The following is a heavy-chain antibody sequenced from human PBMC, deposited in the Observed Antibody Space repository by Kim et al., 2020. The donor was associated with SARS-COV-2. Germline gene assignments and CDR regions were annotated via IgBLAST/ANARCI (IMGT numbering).Heavy chain of an antibody. CDR3: AKGVYYYDSSGYFGY. CDR2: ISSSGDST. J-gene: IGHJ4*02. Sequence: GGSLRLSCAASGFTFSSYAMSWVRQAPGKGLQWVSTISSSGDSTYYADSVKGRFTISRDNSKNTLSLQMNSLRAEDTAVYYCAKGVYYYDSSGYFGYWGQGTLVTVSS. CDR1: GFTFSSYA. D-gene: IGHD3-22*01. V-gene: IGHV3-23*01.